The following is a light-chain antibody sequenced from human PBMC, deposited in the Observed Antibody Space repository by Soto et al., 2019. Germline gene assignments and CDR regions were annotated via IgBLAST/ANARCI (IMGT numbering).Light chain of an antibody. J-gene: IGKJ1*01. CDR3: QQYGSSPPWA. CDR2: GAS. V-gene: IGKV3-20*01. Sequence: EIVLTQSPGTLSLSPRERATLSCRASQSVSSSYLAWYQQKPGQAPRLLIYGASSRATGIPDRFSGSGSGTDFTLTISRLEPEDFAVYYCQQYGSSPPWAFGQGTKV. CDR1: QSVSSSY.